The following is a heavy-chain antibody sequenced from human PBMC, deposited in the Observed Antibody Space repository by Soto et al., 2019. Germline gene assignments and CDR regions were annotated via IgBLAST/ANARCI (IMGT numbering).Heavy chain of an antibody. CDR1: GYTFPSYA. Sequence: GASVKVSCKASGYTFPSYAMHWVRQAPGQRLEWMGWINAGNGNTKYSQKFQGRVTITRDTSASTAYMELSSLRSEDTAVYYCAREDYDSSGYRRYNWFDPWGQGTLVTVSS. CDR2: INAGNGNT. V-gene: IGHV1-3*01. D-gene: IGHD3-22*01. J-gene: IGHJ5*02. CDR3: AREDYDSSGYRRYNWFDP.